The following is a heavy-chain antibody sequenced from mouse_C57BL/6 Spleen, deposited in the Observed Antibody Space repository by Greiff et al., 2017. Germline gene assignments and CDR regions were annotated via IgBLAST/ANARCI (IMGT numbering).Heavy chain of an antibody. J-gene: IGHJ2*01. CDR2: IDPENGDT. Sequence: VQLKESGAELVRPGASVKLSCTASGFNIKDDYMNWVKQRPEQGLEWIGWIDPENGDTEYASKFQGKATITSDTSSNTAYLQLSSLTSEDTAVYYCTTERDFDYWGQGTTLTVSS. CDR3: TTERDFDY. CDR1: GFNIKDDY. V-gene: IGHV14-4*01.